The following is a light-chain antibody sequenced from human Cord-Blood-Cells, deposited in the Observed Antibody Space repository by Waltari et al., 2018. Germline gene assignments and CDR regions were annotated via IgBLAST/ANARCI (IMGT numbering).Light chain of an antibody. CDR2: LGS. CDR1: QSLLHSNGYNY. Sequence: IVITQSPLSLPVTPGDPASIPFRSSQSLLHSNGYNYLDWYLQKPGQSPQLLIYLGSNRASGVPDRFSGSGSGTDFTLKISRVEAEDVGVYYCMQALQTPLTFGGGTKVEIK. J-gene: IGKJ4*01. CDR3: MQALQTPLT. V-gene: IGKV2-28*01.